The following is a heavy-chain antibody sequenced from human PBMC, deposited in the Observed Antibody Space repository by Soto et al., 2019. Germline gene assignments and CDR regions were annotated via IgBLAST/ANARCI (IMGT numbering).Heavy chain of an antibody. J-gene: IGHJ4*02. CDR3: ARRYGYSFDY. D-gene: IGHD1-1*01. CDR1: GGSISSYY. CDR2: IYYSGRP. V-gene: IGHV4-59*08. Sequence: QVQLQESGPGLVKPSETLSLTCTVSGGSISSYYWSWIRQPPGKGLEWIGYIYYSGRPNYNPSLKSRVTISVDTSKNQFSLKLSSVTAADTAVYYCARRYGYSFDYWGQGTLVTVSS.